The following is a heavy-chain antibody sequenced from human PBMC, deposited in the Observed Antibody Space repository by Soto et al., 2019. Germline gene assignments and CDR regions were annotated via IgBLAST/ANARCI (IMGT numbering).Heavy chain of an antibody. D-gene: IGHD3-22*01. CDR2: IYYSGST. Sequence: PSETLSLTCTVSGGSISSGGYYWSWIRQHPGKGLEWIGYIYYSGSTYYNPSLKSRVTISVDTSKNQFSLKLSSVTAADTAVYYCARVLGYYYDSSGYYDYWGQGTLVTVSS. CDR3: ARVLGYYYDSSGYYDY. CDR1: GGSISSGGYY. V-gene: IGHV4-31*03. J-gene: IGHJ4*02.